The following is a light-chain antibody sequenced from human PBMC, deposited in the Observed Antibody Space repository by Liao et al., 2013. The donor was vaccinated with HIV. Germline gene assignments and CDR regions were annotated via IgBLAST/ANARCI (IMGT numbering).Light chain of an antibody. Sequence: SYELTQPSSVSVSPGQTAKITCSGDVLAKKYARWFQQKPGQAPVLVIHKDSERRSGIPERFSGSSSGTTVTLTISGVQAEDEADYFCQSADSSGTYVVFGGGTKLTVL. CDR3: QSADSSGTYVV. V-gene: IGLV3-27*01. CDR2: KDS. CDR1: VLAKKY. J-gene: IGLJ2*01.